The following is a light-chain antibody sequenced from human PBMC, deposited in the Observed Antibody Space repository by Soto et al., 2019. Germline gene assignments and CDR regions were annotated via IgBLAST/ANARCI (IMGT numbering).Light chain of an antibody. CDR3: QHYNSYGT. CDR1: QSIDRG. CDR2: HAS. Sequence: DKQMTQSPSALPASVCETLALTCRASQSIDRGLAWYQQRPGKAPKILIYHASSLETGVPSRFSGSGSGTEFTLTISSLQPDDFATYYCQHYNSYGTFGQRTMVDVK. V-gene: IGKV1-5*01. J-gene: IGKJ1*01.